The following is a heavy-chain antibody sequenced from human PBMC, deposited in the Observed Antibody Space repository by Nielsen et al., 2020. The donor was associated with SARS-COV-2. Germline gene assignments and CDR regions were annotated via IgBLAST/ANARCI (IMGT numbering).Heavy chain of an antibody. D-gene: IGHD7-27*01. CDR1: GFTFSSYD. V-gene: IGHV3-13*04. J-gene: IGHJ6*02. CDR3: ARDHFSITGDYYGTDV. CDR2: IGTAGDT. Sequence: GGSLRLSCAASGFTFSSYDMHWVRQATGKGLEWVSAIGTAGDTYYPGSVKGRFTISRENAKNSLYLQMNSLRAGDTAVYYCARDHFSITGDYYGTDVWGQGTTVTVSS.